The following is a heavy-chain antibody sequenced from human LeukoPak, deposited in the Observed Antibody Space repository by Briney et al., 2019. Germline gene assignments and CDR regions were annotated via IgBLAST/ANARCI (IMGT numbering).Heavy chain of an antibody. D-gene: IGHD6-13*01. CDR3: AEDSHIAAAGPYLDY. CDR2: IRYDGSNK. Sequence: GGSLRLSCAASGFTFSSYGMHWVRQAPGKGLGGGAFIRYDGSNKYYADSVKGRFTISRDNSKNTLYLQMNSLRAEDTAVYYCAEDSHIAAAGPYLDYWGQGTLVTVSS. V-gene: IGHV3-30*02. CDR1: GFTFSSYG. J-gene: IGHJ4*02.